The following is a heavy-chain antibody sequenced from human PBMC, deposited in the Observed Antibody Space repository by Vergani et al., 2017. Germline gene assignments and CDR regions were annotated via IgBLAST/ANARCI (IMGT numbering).Heavy chain of an antibody. Sequence: QVQLVQSGAEVKKPGASVKVSCKASGYTFTSYGISWVRQAPGQGLEWMGWISAYNGNTNYAQKLQGRVTMTTDTSTSTAYMELRSRRSDDTAVYYCARDPGGYIAAAPEYFQHWGQGTLVTVSS. J-gene: IGHJ1*01. D-gene: IGHD6-13*01. CDR1: GYTFTSYG. CDR2: ISAYNGNT. CDR3: ARDPGGYIAAAPEYFQH. V-gene: IGHV1-18*01.